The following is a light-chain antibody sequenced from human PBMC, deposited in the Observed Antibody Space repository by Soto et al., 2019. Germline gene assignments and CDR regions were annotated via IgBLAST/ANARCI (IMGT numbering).Light chain of an antibody. J-gene: IGKJ5*01. CDR2: DAS. CDR3: HSRA. CDR1: QTISRW. Sequence: TQSPGTLSLSPGARAPLSCRASQTISRWLAWYQQNPGRAPKLLIYDASTLESGVPSRFSGSGSETEFTLTISRLQPDDFATYFCHSRAFGQGTRLEIK. V-gene: IGKV1-5*01.